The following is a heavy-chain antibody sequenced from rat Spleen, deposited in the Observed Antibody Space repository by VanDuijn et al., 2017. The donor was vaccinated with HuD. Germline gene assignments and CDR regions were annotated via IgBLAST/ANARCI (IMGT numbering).Heavy chain of an antibody. CDR3: ARRGITSYVMDA. D-gene: IGHD1-1*01. Sequence: EVQLVESGGGLVQPGRSMKLSCTASGFTFSNYGMAWVRQAPKKGLEWVATISYDGSSTYYRDSVKGRFTISRDNAKSTLYLQMDSLRSEDTATYYCARRGITSYVMDAWGQGASVTVSS. V-gene: IGHV5-29*01. CDR1: GFTFSNYG. J-gene: IGHJ4*01. CDR2: ISYDGSST.